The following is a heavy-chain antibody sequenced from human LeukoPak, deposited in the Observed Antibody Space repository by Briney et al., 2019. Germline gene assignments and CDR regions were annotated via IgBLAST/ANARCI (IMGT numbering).Heavy chain of an antibody. CDR3: ARVSVRWFGELFADY. CDR2: IYYSGST. CDR1: GVSISSSSYY. Sequence: SETLSLTCTVSGVSISSSSYYWSWIRQPPGKELEWIGYIYYSGSTNYNPSLKSRVTISVDTSKNQFSLKLSSVTAADTAVYYCARVSVRWFGELFADYWGQGTLVTVSS. V-gene: IGHV4-61*01. D-gene: IGHD3-10*01. J-gene: IGHJ4*02.